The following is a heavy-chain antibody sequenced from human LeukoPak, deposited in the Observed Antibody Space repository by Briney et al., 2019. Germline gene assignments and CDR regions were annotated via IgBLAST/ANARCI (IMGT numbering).Heavy chain of an antibody. J-gene: IGHJ4*02. CDR2: IYYSGST. CDR1: SGSISNSNYF. Sequence: SETLSLTCTVSSGSISNSNYFWGWIRQPPGKGLEWIGSIYYSGSTYYNPSLKSRVTISVDTSKNQFSLKLSSVTAADTAVYYCARDPDYWGQGTLVTVSS. V-gene: IGHV4-39*07. CDR3: ARDPDY.